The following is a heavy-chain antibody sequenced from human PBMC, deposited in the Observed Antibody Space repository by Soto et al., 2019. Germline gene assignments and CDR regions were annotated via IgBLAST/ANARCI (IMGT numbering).Heavy chain of an antibody. CDR2: INHSGST. Sequence: SETLSLTCAVYGGSFSGYYWSWIRQPPGKGLEWIGEINHSGSTNYNPSLKSRVTISVDTSKNQFSLKLSSVTAADTAVYYCARVVGLYYYSSSWKDYWGQGTLVTVSS. V-gene: IGHV4-34*01. CDR1: GGSFSGYY. CDR3: ARVVGLYYYSSSWKDY. J-gene: IGHJ4*02. D-gene: IGHD6-13*01.